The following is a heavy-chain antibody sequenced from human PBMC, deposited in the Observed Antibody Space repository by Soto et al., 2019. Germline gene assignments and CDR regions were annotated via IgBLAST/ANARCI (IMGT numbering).Heavy chain of an antibody. D-gene: IGHD5-12*01. J-gene: IGHJ4*02. CDR1: GCTFSSYA. CDR3: AKWGGGYSSYDPHPLDY. V-gene: IGHV3-23*01. Sequence: GGSLRLSCAASGCTFSSYAMSWVRQAQGKGLEWVSSISGSGGSTYYPDSVNGRFTISTDNSKTTLYLQMTCLRAEDTAVYYCAKWGGGYSSYDPHPLDYCGQPTLLTVSS. CDR2: ISGSGGST.